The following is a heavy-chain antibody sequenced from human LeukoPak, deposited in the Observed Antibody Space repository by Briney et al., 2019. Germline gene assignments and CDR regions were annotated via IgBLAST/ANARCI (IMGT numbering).Heavy chain of an antibody. D-gene: IGHD5-12*01. CDR2: IYYSGST. CDR3: ARRADYDAFDI. Sequence: SETLSLTCTVSGGSISSYYWSWIRQPPGKGLEWIGYIYYSGSTNYNPSHKSRVTISVDTSKNQFSLKLSSVTAADTAVYYCARRADYDAFDIWGQGTMVTVSS. CDR1: GGSISSYY. J-gene: IGHJ3*02. V-gene: IGHV4-59*01.